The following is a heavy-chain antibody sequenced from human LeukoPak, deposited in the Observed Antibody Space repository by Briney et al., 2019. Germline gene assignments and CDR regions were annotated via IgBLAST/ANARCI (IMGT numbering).Heavy chain of an antibody. CDR1: GGSISSYY. D-gene: IGHD5-18*01. J-gene: IGHJ4*02. CDR2: IYYSGST. CDR3: ARERSYGFFDY. Sequence: SETLSLTCTVSGGSISSYYWSWIRQPPGKGLEWIGYIYYSGSTNYNPSLKGRVTISVDTSKNQFSLKLSSVTAADTAVYYCARERSYGFFDYWGQGTLVTVSS. V-gene: IGHV4-59*01.